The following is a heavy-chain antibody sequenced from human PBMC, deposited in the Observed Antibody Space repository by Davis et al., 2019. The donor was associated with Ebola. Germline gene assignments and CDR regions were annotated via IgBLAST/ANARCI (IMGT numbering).Heavy chain of an antibody. CDR2: IHYSGSS. CDR1: GGSISSSGYY. J-gene: IGHJ5*02. Sequence: PSETLSLTCTVSGGSISSSGYYWSWIRQYPGKGLEWIGYIHYSGSSYYNPSLKSRLTISVDTSKNQFSLNLTSVTAADTAVYYCARDINYGGNRLGWFDPWGQGTLVTVSS. D-gene: IGHD4-23*01. CDR3: ARDINYGGNRLGWFDP. V-gene: IGHV4-31*03.